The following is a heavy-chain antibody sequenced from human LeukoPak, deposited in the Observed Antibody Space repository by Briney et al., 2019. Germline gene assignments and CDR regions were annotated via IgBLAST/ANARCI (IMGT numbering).Heavy chain of an antibody. Sequence: SETLSLTCTVSGGSISNSDSSWGWIRQPPGKGLEWIGNIYYSGSTYYNPSLKSRITISIDTSKNQFSLKLGSVTAADTAVYYCARRRGGSSSSGRNAFDIWGQGTMVTVSS. CDR1: GGSISNSDSS. CDR3: ARRRGGSSSSGRNAFDI. V-gene: IGHV4-39*01. D-gene: IGHD1-26*01. J-gene: IGHJ3*02. CDR2: IYYSGST.